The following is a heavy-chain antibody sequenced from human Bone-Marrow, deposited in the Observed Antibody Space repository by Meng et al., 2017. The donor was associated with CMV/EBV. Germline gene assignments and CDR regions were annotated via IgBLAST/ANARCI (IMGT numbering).Heavy chain of an antibody. CDR2: TYFRSKWYD. D-gene: IGHD1-14*01. Sequence: SETLSLTCVISGDTVSANSAVWNWIRQSPSGGLEWLGRTYFRSKWYDYYAVSVKSRIAINPDTSKNQFSLQLNSVTPEETAVYYFAREKAGSFDIWCQGTMVTVSS. CDR3: AREKAGSFDI. CDR1: GDTVSANSAV. V-gene: IGHV6-1*01. J-gene: IGHJ3*02.